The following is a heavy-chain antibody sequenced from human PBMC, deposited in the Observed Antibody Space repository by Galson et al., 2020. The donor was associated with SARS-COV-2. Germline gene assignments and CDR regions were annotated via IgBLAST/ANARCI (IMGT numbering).Heavy chain of an antibody. J-gene: IGHJ4*02. CDR2: IYHSGST. CDR3: ARVTSTGADS. D-gene: IGHD7-27*01. CDR1: GGSISSPSY. V-gene: IGHV4-4*02. Sequence: SETLSLTCAVSGGSISSPSYWSWVRQPPGKGLEWIGEIYHSGSTNYSPSLKSRVTISVDKSKNQFSLKLSFVTAADTAVYYCARVTSTGADSWGQGTPVTVSS.